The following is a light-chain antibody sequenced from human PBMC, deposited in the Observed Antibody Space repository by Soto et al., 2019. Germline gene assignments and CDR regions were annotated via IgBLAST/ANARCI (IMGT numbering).Light chain of an antibody. V-gene: IGKV1-39*01. J-gene: IGKJ4*01. CDR2: ATS. CDR3: QQSDSAPLT. CDR1: QSISTY. Sequence: DIQMTQSPSSLSASVGDRVSITCRASQSISTYLNWYQQKPGKAPKLLIYATSTLQTGVPSRFSGSGSGTDFTLTISSLQLDDFATYYCQQSDSAPLTFGGGTKVDI.